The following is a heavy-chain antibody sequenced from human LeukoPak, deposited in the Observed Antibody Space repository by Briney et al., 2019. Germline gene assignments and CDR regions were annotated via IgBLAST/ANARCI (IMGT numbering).Heavy chain of an antibody. V-gene: IGHV1-2*02. D-gene: IGHD3-10*01. CDR2: ISPSDGAT. Sequence: ASVKVSCKASGYTFTMYYIHWVRQAPGQGLEWMGMISPSDGATTYAQKFQGRVTMTRDTSISTAYMELSRLRSDDTAVYYCARVGLGGGFWQHIGYWGQGTLVTVSS. CDR3: ARVGLGGGFWQHIGY. J-gene: IGHJ4*02. CDR1: GYTFTMYY.